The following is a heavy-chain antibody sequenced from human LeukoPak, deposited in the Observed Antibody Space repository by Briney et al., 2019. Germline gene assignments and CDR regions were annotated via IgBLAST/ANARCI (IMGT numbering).Heavy chain of an antibody. D-gene: IGHD3-10*01. CDR3: ARGYPTYGYYGSGSYYKYFDY. Sequence: SETLSLTCAVYGGSFSGYYWSWIRQPPGKGLEWIGEINHSGSTNYNPSLKSRVTISVDTSKNQFSLKLSSVTAADTAVYYCARGYPTYGYYGSGSYYKYFDYWGQGTLVTVSS. CDR2: INHSGST. J-gene: IGHJ4*02. CDR1: GGSFSGYY. V-gene: IGHV4-34*01.